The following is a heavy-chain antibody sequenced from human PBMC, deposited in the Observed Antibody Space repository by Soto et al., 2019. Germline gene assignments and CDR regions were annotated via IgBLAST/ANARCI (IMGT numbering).Heavy chain of an antibody. Sequence: PGGSLRLSCAASGLIFNNNAMTWVRQAPGQGLEWVATISLSGATTYYADSVKGRFTISRDNSKDTLYLLMSSLRVGDTAVYFLANSWELNSGFDCWGQGALVTVSS. J-gene: IGHJ4*02. D-gene: IGHD1-26*01. CDR1: GLIFNNNA. CDR2: ISLSGATT. V-gene: IGHV3-23*01. CDR3: ANSWELNSGFDC.